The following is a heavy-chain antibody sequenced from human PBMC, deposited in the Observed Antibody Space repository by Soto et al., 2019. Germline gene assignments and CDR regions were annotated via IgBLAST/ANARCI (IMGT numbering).Heavy chain of an antibody. Sequence: GGSLRLSCAASGFTFSNYAMSWVRQAPGKGLEWVSVIGGDGGSTYYADSVRGRFAVSRDNSKNSLYLQMDSLRAEDTPLYYCAKDSVSGNGFYAPFDIWGQGTMVTVS. D-gene: IGHD1-1*01. CDR3: AKDSVSGNGFYAPFDI. J-gene: IGHJ3*02. V-gene: IGHV3-23*01. CDR1: GFTFSNYA. CDR2: IGGDGGST.